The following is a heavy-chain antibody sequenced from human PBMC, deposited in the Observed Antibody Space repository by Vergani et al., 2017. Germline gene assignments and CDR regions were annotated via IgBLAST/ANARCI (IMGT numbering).Heavy chain of an antibody. D-gene: IGHD3-22*01. CDR1: GFTFSDYY. CDR3: ARDSDYDSSGGTSEDAFDI. Sequence: QVQLVESGGGLVKPGGSLRLSCAASGFTFSDYYMSWIRQAPGKGLEWVSYISSSSSYTNYADSVKGRFTISRDKAKNSLYLQMNSLRAEDTAVYYCARDSDYDSSGGTSEDAFDIWGQGTMVTVSS. J-gene: IGHJ3*02. V-gene: IGHV3-11*06. CDR2: ISSSSSYT.